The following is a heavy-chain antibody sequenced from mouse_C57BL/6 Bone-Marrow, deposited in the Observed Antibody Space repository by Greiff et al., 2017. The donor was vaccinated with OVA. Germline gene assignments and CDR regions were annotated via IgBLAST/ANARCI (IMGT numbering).Heavy chain of an antibody. Sequence: VQLKESGAELVRPGASVKLSCTASGFNIKDDYMHWVKQRPEQGLEWIGWIDPENGDTEYASKFQGKATITADTSSNTAYLQLSSLTSEDTAVYDCTTLLRQGYFDVWGTGTTVTVSS. CDR1: GFNIKDDY. CDR2: IDPENGDT. D-gene: IGHD1-1*01. J-gene: IGHJ1*03. V-gene: IGHV14-4*01. CDR3: TTLLRQGYFDV.